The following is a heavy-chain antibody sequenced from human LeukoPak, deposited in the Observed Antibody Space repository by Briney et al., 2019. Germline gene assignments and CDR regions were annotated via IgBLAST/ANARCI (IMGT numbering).Heavy chain of an antibody. CDR1: GGTFSSYA. V-gene: IGHV1-69*13. CDR2: IIPIFGTA. D-gene: IGHD6-13*01. Sequence: SVKVSCKASGGTFSSYAISWVRQAPGQGLEWMGGIIPIFGTANYTQKFQGRVTITADESTSTAYMELSSLRSEDTAVYYCARGPPFSIAAAGYTLQNWFDPWGQGTLVTVSS. J-gene: IGHJ5*02. CDR3: ARGPPFSIAAAGYTLQNWFDP.